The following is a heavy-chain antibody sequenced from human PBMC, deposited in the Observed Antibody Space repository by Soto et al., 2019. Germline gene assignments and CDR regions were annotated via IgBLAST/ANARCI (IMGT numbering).Heavy chain of an antibody. CDR1: GDTFHRHA. J-gene: IGHJ4*02. Sequence: QVQLVQSGAEVKKPGSSVKVSCKGSGDTFHRHALSWVRQAPGQGLEWMGGIIPMFGTANYAQKFQGRVTLTADTSTSTAYMELSSLRFEDTAFYYCAVIGYDLDYWGQGTLVAVSS. V-gene: IGHV1-69*06. CDR2: IIPMFGTA. CDR3: AVIGYDLDY. D-gene: IGHD5-12*01.